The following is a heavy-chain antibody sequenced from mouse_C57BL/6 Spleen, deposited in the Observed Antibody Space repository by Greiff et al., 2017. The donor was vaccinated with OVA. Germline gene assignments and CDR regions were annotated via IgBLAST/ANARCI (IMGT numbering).Heavy chain of an antibody. Sequence: EVQVVESGPGMVKPSQSLSLTCTVTGYSITSGYDWHWIRHFPGNKLEWMGYISYSGSTNYNPSLNSRLSISHDTSKNHFFLKLNSVTTEDTATYNCARWLTGTAPFAYWGQGTLVTVSA. CDR1: GYSITSGYD. CDR2: ISYSGST. J-gene: IGHJ3*01. D-gene: IGHD4-1*01. V-gene: IGHV3-1*01. CDR3: ARWLTGTAPFAY.